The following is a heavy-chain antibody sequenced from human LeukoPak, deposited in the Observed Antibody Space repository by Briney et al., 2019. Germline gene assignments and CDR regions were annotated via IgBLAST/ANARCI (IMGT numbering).Heavy chain of an antibody. CDR2: IYYSGST. Sequence: SETLSLTCTVSGGSIASYYWSWIRQPPGKGLEWIGYIYYSGSTNYNPSLKSRVTISVDTSTNQISLKLSSVTAADTAVYYCAKSAAGSSGSLFHYWGQGTLVTVSS. V-gene: IGHV4-59*08. CDR3: AKSAAGSSGSLFHY. D-gene: IGHD3-10*01. CDR1: GGSIASYY. J-gene: IGHJ4*02.